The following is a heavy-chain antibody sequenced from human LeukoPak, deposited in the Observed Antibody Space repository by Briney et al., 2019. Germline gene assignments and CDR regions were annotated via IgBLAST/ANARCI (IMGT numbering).Heavy chain of an antibody. V-gene: IGHV3-48*03. Sequence: PGGSLRLSCAASGFTFSSDAMSWVRQAPGKGLEWVSYISSSGSTIYYADSVKGRFTISRDNAKNSLYLQMNSLRAEDTAVYYCARDRGEYSSSLEVDYWGQGTLVTVSS. CDR1: GFTFSSDA. CDR2: ISSSGSTI. CDR3: ARDRGEYSSSLEVDY. D-gene: IGHD6-6*01. J-gene: IGHJ4*02.